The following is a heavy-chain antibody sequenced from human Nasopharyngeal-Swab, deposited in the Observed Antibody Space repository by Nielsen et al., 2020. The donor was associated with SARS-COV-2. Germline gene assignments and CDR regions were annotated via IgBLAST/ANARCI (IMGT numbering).Heavy chain of an antibody. CDR2: MNPNSGNT. Sequence: ASVKVSCKASGYNFTTYDFNWVRQATGQGLEWMGWMNPNSGNTGYAQKFQGRVTMTRNTSIRTAYMELSSLRSEDTAVYYCARDLRRGYYDKEYGMDVWGQGTTVTVSS. D-gene: IGHD3-22*01. CDR1: GYNFTTYD. CDR3: ARDLRRGYYDKEYGMDV. V-gene: IGHV1-8*01. J-gene: IGHJ6*02.